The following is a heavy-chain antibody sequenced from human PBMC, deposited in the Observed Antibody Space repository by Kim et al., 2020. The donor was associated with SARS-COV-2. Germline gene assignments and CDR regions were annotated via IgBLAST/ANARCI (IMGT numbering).Heavy chain of an antibody. D-gene: IGHD3-22*01. J-gene: IGHJ6*02. CDR3: AREQYYYDSSGWGMDV. Sequence: KFQGRVTITADESTSTAYMELSSLRSEDTAVYYCAREQYYYDSSGWGMDVWGQGTTVTVSS. V-gene: IGHV1-69*01.